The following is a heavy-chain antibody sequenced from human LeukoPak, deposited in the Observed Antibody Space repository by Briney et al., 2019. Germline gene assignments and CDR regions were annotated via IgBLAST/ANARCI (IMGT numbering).Heavy chain of an antibody. D-gene: IGHD2-2*01. J-gene: IGHJ3*02. V-gene: IGHV4-34*01. CDR3: ARGHKGTRGFSWDNVVVPAANNAFDI. Sequence: SETLSLTCAVYGGSFSGYYWSWIRQPPGKGLEWIGEINHSGSTNYNPSLKSRVTISVDTSKNQFSLKLSSVTAADTAVYYCARGHKGTRGFSWDNVVVPAANNAFDIWGQGTMVTVSS. CDR2: INHSGST. CDR1: GGSFSGYY.